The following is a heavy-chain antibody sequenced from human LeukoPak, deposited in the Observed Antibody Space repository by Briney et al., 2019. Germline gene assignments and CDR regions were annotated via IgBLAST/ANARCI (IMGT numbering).Heavy chain of an antibody. V-gene: IGHV3-23*01. CDR2: ISGSGGST. CDR3: AKGESSSPIYYYYYMDV. D-gene: IGHD6-6*01. J-gene: IGHJ6*03. Sequence: GSLRLSCAASGFTFSSYAMSWVRQAPGKGLEWVSAISGSGGSTYYADSVKGRFTISRDNSKNTLYLQMNSLRAEDTAVYYCAKGESSSPIYYYYYMDVWGKGTTVTVSS. CDR1: GFTFSSYA.